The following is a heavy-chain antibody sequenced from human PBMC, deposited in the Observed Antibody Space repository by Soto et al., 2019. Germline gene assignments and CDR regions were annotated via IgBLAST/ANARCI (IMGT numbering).Heavy chain of an antibody. Sequence: PGGSLRLSCAASGFTFSSYWMSWVRQAPGKGLEWVANIKQDGSEKYYVDSVKGRFTISRDNAKNSLYLQMNSLRAEDTAVYYCATNVLLWFGELYYFDYWGQGTLVTVSS. CDR3: ATNVLLWFGELYYFDY. CDR2: IKQDGSEK. V-gene: IGHV3-7*01. D-gene: IGHD3-10*01. CDR1: GFTFSSYW. J-gene: IGHJ4*02.